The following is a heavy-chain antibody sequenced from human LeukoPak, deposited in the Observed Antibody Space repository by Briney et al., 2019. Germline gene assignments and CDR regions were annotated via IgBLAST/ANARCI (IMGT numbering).Heavy chain of an antibody. D-gene: IGHD2-2*01. V-gene: IGHV4-61*08. Sequence: PSQTLSLTCTVSGGSISSGGYYWSWIRQHPGKGLEWIGYIYYSRSTNYNPSLKSRVTISVDTSKNQFSLKLSSVTAADTAVYYCARVPYCSSTSCHGVGGYYGMDVWGQGTTVTVSS. CDR3: ARVPYCSSTSCHGVGGYYGMDV. CDR1: GGSISSGGYY. CDR2: IYYSRST. J-gene: IGHJ6*02.